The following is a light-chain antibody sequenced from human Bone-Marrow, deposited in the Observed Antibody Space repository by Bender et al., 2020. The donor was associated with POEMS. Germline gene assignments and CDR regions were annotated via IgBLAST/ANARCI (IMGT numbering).Light chain of an antibody. CDR3: SSYTGSSTPWV. V-gene: IGLV2-14*01. CDR2: GVT. CDR1: SSDVGGYNY. Sequence: QSALTQPASVSGSPGQSITISCTGTSSDVGGYNYVSWYQQHPGKAPKVMIYGVTNRPSGVSNRFSGSKSGNTASLTISGLQAEDEADYYCSSYTGSSTPWVFGGGTKLTVL. J-gene: IGLJ3*02.